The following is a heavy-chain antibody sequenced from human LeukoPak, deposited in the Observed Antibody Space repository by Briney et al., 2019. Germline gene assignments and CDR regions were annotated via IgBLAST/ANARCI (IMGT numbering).Heavy chain of an antibody. CDR1: GFTSSNAW. CDR3: TTEDGVVIPHFDY. J-gene: IGHJ4*02. Sequence: GGSLRLSCAASGFTSSNAWMSWVRQAPGKGLEWVGRIKSKTDGGTTDYAAPVKGRFTISRDDSKNTLYLQMNGLKTEDTAVYYCTTEDGVVIPHFDYWGQGTLVTVSS. CDR2: IKSKTDGGTT. V-gene: IGHV3-15*01. D-gene: IGHD3-3*01.